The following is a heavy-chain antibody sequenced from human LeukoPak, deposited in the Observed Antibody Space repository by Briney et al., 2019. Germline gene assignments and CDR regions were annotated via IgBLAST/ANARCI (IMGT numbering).Heavy chain of an antibody. V-gene: IGHV3-30*04. D-gene: IGHD3-9*01. CDR2: ISYDGSNK. CDR3: ARWAQGDILTGYYSYYFDY. Sequence: PGGSLRLSCAASGFTFSSYAMHWVRQAPGKGLEWVAVISYDGSNKYYADSVKGRFTISRDNSKNTLYLQMNSLRAEDTALYYCARWAQGDILTGYYSYYFDYWGQGTLVTVSS. CDR1: GFTFSSYA. J-gene: IGHJ4*02.